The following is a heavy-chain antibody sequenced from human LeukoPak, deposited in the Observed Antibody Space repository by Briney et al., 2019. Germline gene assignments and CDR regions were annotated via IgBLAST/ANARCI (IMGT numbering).Heavy chain of an antibody. V-gene: IGHV1-2*02. D-gene: IGHD7-27*01. CDR1: GYTFTGYY. J-gene: IGHJ4*02. CDR3: ASENWASQGGFDS. CDR2: INPNSGGT. Sequence: GASVKVSCKASGYTFTGYYMHWVRQAPGQGLEWMGWINPNSGGTNYAQNFQGRVTMTRDTSISTAYMELSRLRSDDTAVYYCASENWASQGGFDSWGQGTLVTVSS.